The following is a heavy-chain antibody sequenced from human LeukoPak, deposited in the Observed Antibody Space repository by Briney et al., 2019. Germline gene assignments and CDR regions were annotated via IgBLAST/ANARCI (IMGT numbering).Heavy chain of an antibody. CDR3: AKSRYEFWSAYYHCYNMDV. V-gene: IGHV3-23*01. Sequence: PGGSLRLSCAASGFTFSNYAMTWVRQAPGKGLEWVSGISGSGSTTYHADSVKDRFTISRDNSKNTLYLQMNSLRAEDTAVFYCAKSRYEFWSAYYHCYNMDVWGQGTTVTVSS. D-gene: IGHD3-3*01. CDR2: ISGSGSTT. CDR1: GFTFSNYA. J-gene: IGHJ6*02.